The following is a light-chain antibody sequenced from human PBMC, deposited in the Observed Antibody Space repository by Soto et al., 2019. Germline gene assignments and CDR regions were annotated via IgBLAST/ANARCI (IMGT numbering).Light chain of an antibody. V-gene: IGKV1-5*01. Sequence: DIQMTQSPSTLSASIGDRVTITCRASQSITTFLAWYQQKPGKAPQILIYDASKLEPGVPSRLSGGGSGTEFTLTISSLQPDDFATYYCQQYSNYPLTFGGGTKVGIK. J-gene: IGKJ4*01. CDR3: QQYSNYPLT. CDR2: DAS. CDR1: QSITTF.